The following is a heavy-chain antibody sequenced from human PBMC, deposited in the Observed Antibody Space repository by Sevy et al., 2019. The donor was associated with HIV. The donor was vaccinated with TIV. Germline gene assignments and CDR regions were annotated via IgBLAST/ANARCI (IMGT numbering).Heavy chain of an antibody. CDR2: IYYSGST. Sequence: SETLSLTCTVSGGSISSYYWSWIRQPPGTGLEWIGYIYYSGSTNYNPSLKSRVTISVDTSKNQFSLKLSSVTAADTAVYYCARGEDTVRGVIITNDAFDIWGQGTMVTVSS. V-gene: IGHV4-59*01. CDR1: GGSISSYY. CDR3: ARGEDTVRGVIITNDAFDI. D-gene: IGHD3-10*01. J-gene: IGHJ3*02.